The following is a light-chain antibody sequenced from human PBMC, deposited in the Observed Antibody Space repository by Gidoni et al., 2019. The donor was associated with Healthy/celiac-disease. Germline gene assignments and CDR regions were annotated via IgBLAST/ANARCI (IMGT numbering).Light chain of an antibody. CDR3: QQSYSTPYT. Sequence: DIQMTQSPSSLSASVGDRVTITCRASQSISSYLNWYQQKPGKAPKLLIYAASRLQSVVPSRCSGSGSGTDVTLTISSLQPEDFATYYCQQSYSTPYTFGQGTKLEIK. J-gene: IGKJ2*01. V-gene: IGKV1-39*01. CDR2: AAS. CDR1: QSISSY.